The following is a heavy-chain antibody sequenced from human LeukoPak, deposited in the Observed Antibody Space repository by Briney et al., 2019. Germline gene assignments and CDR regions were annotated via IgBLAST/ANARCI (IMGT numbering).Heavy chain of an antibody. CDR3: ARIRRPNWFDP. CDR2: ISYDGSNK. Sequence: PGGSLRLSCAASGFTFSSYAMHWVRQAPGKGLEWVAVISYDGSNKYYTDSVKGRFTISRDNSKNTLYLQMNSLRSEDTAVYYCARIRRPNWFDPWGQGTLVTVSS. V-gene: IGHV3-30-3*01. CDR1: GFTFSSYA. J-gene: IGHJ5*02.